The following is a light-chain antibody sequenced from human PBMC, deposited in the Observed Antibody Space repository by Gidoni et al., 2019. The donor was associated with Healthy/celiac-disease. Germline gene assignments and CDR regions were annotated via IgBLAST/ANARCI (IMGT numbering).Light chain of an antibody. CDR2: DAA. Sequence: DIVLTQSPATLSLSPGERATLPCRASQSVSSYLAWYQQNPGEAPRLLIYDAANRATGIPARCSGSGSGTDFTLTISSREPEDFAVYYCQQRSNWPPLTFGGGTKVEIK. CDR1: QSVSSY. V-gene: IGKV3-11*01. J-gene: IGKJ4*01. CDR3: QQRSNWPPLT.